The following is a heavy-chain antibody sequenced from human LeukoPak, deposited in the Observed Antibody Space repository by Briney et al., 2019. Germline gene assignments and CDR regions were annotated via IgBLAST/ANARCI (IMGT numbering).Heavy chain of an antibody. CDR2: ISSSSGYI. J-gene: IGHJ4*02. Sequence: GGSLRLSCAASGFTFRSYSMNWVRQAPGKGLEWVSSISSSSGYIYYADSVKGRFTISRDNAKNSLYLQMNSLRAEDTAVYYCARDYYDSSGYYSNLGYWGQGTLVTVSS. D-gene: IGHD3-22*01. V-gene: IGHV3-21*01. CDR3: ARDYYDSSGYYSNLGY. CDR1: GFTFRSYS.